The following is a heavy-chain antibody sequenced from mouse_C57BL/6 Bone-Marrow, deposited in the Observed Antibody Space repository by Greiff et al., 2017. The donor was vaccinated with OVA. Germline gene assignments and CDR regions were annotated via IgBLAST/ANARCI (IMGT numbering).Heavy chain of an antibody. V-gene: IGHV1-75*01. D-gene: IGHD3-2*02. CDR3: AREGRTAQATGYFDY. Sequence: QVQLKESGPELVKPGASVKISCKASGYTFTDYYINWVKQRPGQGLEWIGWIFPGSGSTYYNEKFKGKATLTVDKSSSTAYMLLSSLTSEDSAVYFCAREGRTAQATGYFDYWGQGTTLTVSS. CDR2: IFPGSGST. CDR1: GYTFTDYY. J-gene: IGHJ2*01.